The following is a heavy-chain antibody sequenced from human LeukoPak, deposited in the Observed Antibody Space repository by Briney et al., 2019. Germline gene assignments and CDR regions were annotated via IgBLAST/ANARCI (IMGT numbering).Heavy chain of an antibody. V-gene: IGHV1-8*01. Sequence: ASVKVSCKASGYTFTSYDINWVRQATGQGLEWMGWMNPNSGNTGYAQKFQGRVTMTRNTSISTAYMELSSLRSEDTAVYYCARGAIPGVVVTAATNWFDPWGQGTLVTVSS. CDR1: GYTFTSYD. CDR3: ARGAIPGVVVTAATNWFDP. J-gene: IGHJ5*02. D-gene: IGHD2-2*01. CDR2: MNPNSGNT.